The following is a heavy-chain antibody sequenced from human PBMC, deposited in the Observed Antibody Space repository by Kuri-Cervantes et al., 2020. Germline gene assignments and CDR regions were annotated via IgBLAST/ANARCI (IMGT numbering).Heavy chain of an antibody. V-gene: IGHV4-34*01. CDR3: ARGRRSMVRGRNYYYMDV. D-gene: IGHD3-10*01. CDR1: GGSFSGYY. Sequence: ESLKISCGVSGGSFSGYYWSWIRQFPGKGLEWIGEINHSGSTNCNPSLKSRVTISVDTSKNQFSLKLSSVTAADTAVYYCARGRRSMVRGRNYYYMDVWGKGTTVTVSS. CDR2: INHSGST. J-gene: IGHJ6*03.